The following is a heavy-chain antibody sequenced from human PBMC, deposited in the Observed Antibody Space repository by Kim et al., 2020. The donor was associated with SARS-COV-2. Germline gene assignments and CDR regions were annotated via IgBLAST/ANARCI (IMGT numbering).Heavy chain of an antibody. D-gene: IGHD2-2*01. CDR3: ARVTPLGYCSSTSCYVGY. J-gene: IGHJ4*02. Sequence: ASVKVSCKASGYTFTGYYMHWVRQAPGQGLEWMGWINPNSGGTNYAQKFQGRVTMTRDTSISTAYMELSRLRSDDTAVYYCARVTPLGYCSSTSCYVGYWGQGTLVTVSS. V-gene: IGHV1-2*02. CDR1: GYTFTGYY. CDR2: INPNSGGT.